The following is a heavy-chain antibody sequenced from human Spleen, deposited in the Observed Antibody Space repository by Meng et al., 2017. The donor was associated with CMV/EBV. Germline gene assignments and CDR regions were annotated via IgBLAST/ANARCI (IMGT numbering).Heavy chain of an antibody. CDR2: INPSGGST. CDR3: ARDARDSVVVPATIYYAIDV. J-gene: IGHJ6*02. D-gene: IGHD2-2*02. Sequence: ASVKVSCKASGYIFTGYYMHWVRQAPGQGLEWMGIINPSGGSTSYAQKFQGRVTMTRDTSTSTVYMELSSLRSEDTAVYYCARDARDSVVVPATIYYAIDVWGRGTTVTVSS. V-gene: IGHV1-46*01. CDR1: GYIFTGYY.